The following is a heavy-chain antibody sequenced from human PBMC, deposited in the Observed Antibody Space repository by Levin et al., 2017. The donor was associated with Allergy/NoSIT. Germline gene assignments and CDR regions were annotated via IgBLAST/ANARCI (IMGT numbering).Heavy chain of an antibody. Sequence: ASVKVSCKASGGTFSSYTISWVRQAPGQGLEWMGRIIPILGIANYAQKFQGRVTITADKSTSTAYMELSSLRSEDTAVYYCARDRGMGILILSGDAFDIWGQGTMVTVSS. CDR2: IIPILGIA. CDR1: GGTFSSYT. V-gene: IGHV1-69*04. CDR3: ARDRGMGILILSGDAFDI. D-gene: IGHD3-9*01. J-gene: IGHJ3*02.